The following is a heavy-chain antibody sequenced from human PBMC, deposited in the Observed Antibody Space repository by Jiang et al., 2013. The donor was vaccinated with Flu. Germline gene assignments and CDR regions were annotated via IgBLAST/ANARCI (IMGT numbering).Heavy chain of an antibody. V-gene: IGHV1-2*04. J-gene: IGHJ6*02. CDR3: ARDETPLLSDPNKRYGMDV. Sequence: TFTGYYMHWVRQAPGQGLEWMGWINPNSGGTNYAQKFQGWVTMTRDTSISTAYMELSRLRSDDTAVYYCARDETPLLSDPNKRYGMDVWGQGTTVTVSS. CDR2: INPNSGGT. D-gene: IGHD1/OR15-1a*01. CDR1: TFTGYY.